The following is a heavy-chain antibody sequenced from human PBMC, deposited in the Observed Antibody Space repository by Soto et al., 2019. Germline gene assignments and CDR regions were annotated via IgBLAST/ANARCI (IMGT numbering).Heavy chain of an antibody. CDR3: ARHLSYSSRWRFDY. CDR2: ISYDGSNK. Sequence: PGGSLRLSCAASGFTFSSYAMHWVRQAPGKGLEWVAVISYDGSNKYYADSVQGRFTISRDNSKNTLYLQMNSLRAEDTAVYYCARHLSYSSRWRFDYWGQGTLVTVSS. V-gene: IGHV3-30-3*01. CDR1: GFTFSSYA. J-gene: IGHJ4*02. D-gene: IGHD6-13*01.